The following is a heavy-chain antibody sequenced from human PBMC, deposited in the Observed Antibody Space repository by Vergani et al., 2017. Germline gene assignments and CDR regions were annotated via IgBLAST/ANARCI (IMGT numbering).Heavy chain of an antibody. J-gene: IGHJ6*03. CDR1: GFTFSSYG. V-gene: IGHV3-30*03. CDR3: ARESPYYYYMDV. CDR2: ISYDGSNK. Sequence: QVQLVESGGGVVQPGRSLRLSCAASGFTFSSYGMHWVRQAPGKGLEWVAVISYDGSNKYYADSVKGRFTISRDNSKNTLYLQMNSLRAEDTAVYYCARESPYYYYMDVWGKGTTVTVSS.